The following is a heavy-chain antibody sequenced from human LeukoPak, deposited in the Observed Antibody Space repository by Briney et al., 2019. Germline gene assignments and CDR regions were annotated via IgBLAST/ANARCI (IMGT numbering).Heavy chain of an antibody. CDR1: GYTFTSYA. J-gene: IGHJ4*02. D-gene: IGHD2-15*01. V-gene: IGHV7-4-1*02. CDR2: INTNTGNP. CDR3: ATSIHCSGGSCYSWDY. Sequence: GASVKVSCKASGYTFTSYAMNWVRQAPGQGLEWMGWINTNTGNPTYAQGFRGRFVFSLDISVSTAYLQISDLKADDTAVYYCATSIHCSGGSCYSWDYWGQGTLVTVSS.